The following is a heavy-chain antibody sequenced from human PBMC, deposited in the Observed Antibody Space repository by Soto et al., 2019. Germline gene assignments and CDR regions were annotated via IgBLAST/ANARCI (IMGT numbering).Heavy chain of an antibody. V-gene: IGHV4-34*01. D-gene: IGHD2-15*01. J-gene: IGHJ3*02. Sequence: PSETLSLTCAVYGGCFSGYYWSWIRQPPGKGLEWIGEINHSGSTNYNPSLKSRVTISVDTSKNQFSLKLSSVTAADTAVYYCASNVVVAAHGAFDIWGQGTMVTVSS. CDR1: GGCFSGYY. CDR2: INHSGST. CDR3: ASNVVVAAHGAFDI.